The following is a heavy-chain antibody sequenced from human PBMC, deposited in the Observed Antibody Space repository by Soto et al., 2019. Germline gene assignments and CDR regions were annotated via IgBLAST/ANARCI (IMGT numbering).Heavy chain of an antibody. CDR1: GGSISSRSYY. D-gene: IGHD2-21*01. Sequence: SETLSLTCTVSGGSISSRSYYWGWIRQPPGKCLEWIGNVYYSGIXXYNPSLKXXVSISVDTSKXQFSLXLSSVTAADTAVYYCASSEFHWCQGTLVTVSS. V-gene: IGHV4-39*01. CDR3: ASSEFH. J-gene: IGHJ4*02. CDR2: VYYSGIX.